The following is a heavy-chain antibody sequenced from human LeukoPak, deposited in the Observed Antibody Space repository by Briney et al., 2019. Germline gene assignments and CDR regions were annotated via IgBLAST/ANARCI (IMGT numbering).Heavy chain of an antibody. J-gene: IGHJ5*02. CDR3: AREGYYYDSSGFHNWFDP. CDR1: GYTFTSYY. D-gene: IGHD3-22*01. CDR2: INPNSGGT. V-gene: IGHV1-2*02. Sequence: ASVKVSCKASGYTFTSYYMHWVRQAPGQGLEWMGWINPNSGGTNYAQKFQGRVTMTRDTSISTAYMELSRLRSDDTAVYYCAREGYYYDSSGFHNWFDPWGQGTLVTVSS.